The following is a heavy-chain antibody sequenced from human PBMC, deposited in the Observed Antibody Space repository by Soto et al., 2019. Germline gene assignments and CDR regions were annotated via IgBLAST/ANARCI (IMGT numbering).Heavy chain of an antibody. J-gene: IGHJ6*02. CDR2: IGVLGDT. D-gene: IGHD7-27*01. Sequence: GGSLRLSCAASGFTFNNHDMHWVRQATGKGLEWVSGIGVLGDTYYPGSVNGRFTISRENAKNSLYLQINDLRAGDTAVYYCARGLLGPGDYYYGMDVWGQGTTVTVSS. V-gene: IGHV3-13*01. CDR1: GFTFNNHD. CDR3: ARGLLGPGDYYYGMDV.